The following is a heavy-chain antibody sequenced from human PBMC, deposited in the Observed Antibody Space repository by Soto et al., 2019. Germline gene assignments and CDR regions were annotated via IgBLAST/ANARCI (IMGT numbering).Heavy chain of an antibody. CDR3: ARDQRGYDSSFDY. CDR1: GGSISSGGYY. Sequence: SETLSLTCTVSGGSISSGGYYWSWIRQHPGKGLEWIGYIYYSESTYYNPSLKSRVTISVDTSKNQFSPKLSSVTAADIAVYYCARDQRGYDSSFDYWGQGTLVTVSS. CDR2: IYYSEST. V-gene: IGHV4-31*03. J-gene: IGHJ4*02. D-gene: IGHD5-12*01.